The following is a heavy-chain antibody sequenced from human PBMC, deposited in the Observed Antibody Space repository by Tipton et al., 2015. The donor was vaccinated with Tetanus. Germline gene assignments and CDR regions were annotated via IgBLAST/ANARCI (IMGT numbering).Heavy chain of an antibody. D-gene: IGHD4-23*01. V-gene: IGHV5-51*01. CDR3: ASGGFATVGYFDL. CDR2: ISPGDSET. J-gene: IGHJ2*01. Sequence: VQLVQSGAELKKPGESLKISCEGSGYSFTYYWIGWVRQMPGKGLEWMGIISPGDSETRYSPPFQGQVTISADKSTSTAYLQWSSLKASDPAMYYCASGGFATVGYFDLWGRGTLVPVSS. CDR1: GYSFTYYW.